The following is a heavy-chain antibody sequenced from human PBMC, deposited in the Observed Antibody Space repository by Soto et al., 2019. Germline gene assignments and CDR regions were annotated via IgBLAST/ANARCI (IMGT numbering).Heavy chain of an antibody. CDR1: GGSISSSSYY. CDR2: IYYSGST. CDR3: ARHDRDWLGLSHAFDI. Sequence: SETLSLTXTVSGGSISSSSYYWGWIRQPPGKGLEWIGSIYYSGSTYYNPSLKSRVTISVDTSKNQFSLKLSSVTAADTAVYYCARHDRDWLGLSHAFDIWGQGTMVTVSS. D-gene: IGHD3-22*01. J-gene: IGHJ3*02. V-gene: IGHV4-39*01.